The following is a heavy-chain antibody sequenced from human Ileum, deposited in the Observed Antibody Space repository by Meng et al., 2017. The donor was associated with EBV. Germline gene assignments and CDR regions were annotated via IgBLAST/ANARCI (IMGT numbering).Heavy chain of an antibody. J-gene: IGHJ4*02. Sequence: QVQLQESGPGLVKPSPXXXXTCAVSGGSISSGGYYWSWIRQPPGKGLEWIGYIYYSGSTYYNPSLKSRVTISVDTSKNQFSLKLSSVTAADTAVYYCARGPTTYFDYWGQGTLVTVSS. CDR3: ARGPTTYFDY. CDR1: GGSISSGGYY. CDR2: IYYSGST. V-gene: IGHV4-30-4*01. D-gene: IGHD4-17*01.